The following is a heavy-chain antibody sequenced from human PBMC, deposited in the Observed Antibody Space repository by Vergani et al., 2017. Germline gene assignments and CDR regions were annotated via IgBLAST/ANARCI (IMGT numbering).Heavy chain of an antibody. D-gene: IGHD6-19*01. CDR1: GFTFIMHA. V-gene: IGHV3-23*01. CDR2: LSASDRRT. J-gene: IGHJ3*02. Sequence: EVQLLESGGDLVQPGGSLRLSCAASGFTFIMHAMSWVRQAPGKGLELVSTLSASDRRTHYADSVKGRFTISRDNSKNTLFLHMNSLRPEATAVYYCAKVGRSEVAGTFGAFDIWGQGTMVTVSS. CDR3: AKVGRSEVAGTFGAFDI.